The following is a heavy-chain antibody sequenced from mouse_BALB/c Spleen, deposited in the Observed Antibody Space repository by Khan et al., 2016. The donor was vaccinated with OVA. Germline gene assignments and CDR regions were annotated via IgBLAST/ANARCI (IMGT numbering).Heavy chain of an antibody. CDR1: GYSFTDFT. CDR3: ARGNYYGSNSWFAY. V-gene: IGHV1-26*01. Sequence: EVQLQQSGPELVKPGASMKISCKASGYSFTDFTMNWVKQSHEKNLEWIGLINPYNGFTSYNQKFKGKATLTVDKSSSTAYMELLSLTSEDSAVYSCARGNYYGSNSWFAYWGQGTLVTVSA. CDR2: INPYNGFT. D-gene: IGHD1-1*01. J-gene: IGHJ3*01.